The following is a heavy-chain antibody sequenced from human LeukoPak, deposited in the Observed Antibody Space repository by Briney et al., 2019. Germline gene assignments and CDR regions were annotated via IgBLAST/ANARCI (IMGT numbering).Heavy chain of an antibody. CDR3: ARVHYNTAMVDIDY. J-gene: IGHJ4*02. CDR2: ISSSGSTI. Sequence: GGSLRLSCAASGFTFSSYEMNWVRQAPGKGLEWVSYISSSGSTIYYADSVKGRFTISRDNGKNSLYLQMNSLRAEDTAVYYCARVHYNTAMVDIDYWGQGTLVTVSS. V-gene: IGHV3-48*03. D-gene: IGHD5-18*01. CDR1: GFTFSSYE.